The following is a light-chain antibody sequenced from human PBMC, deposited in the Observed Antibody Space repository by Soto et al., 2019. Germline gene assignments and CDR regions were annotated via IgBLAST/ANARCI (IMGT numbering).Light chain of an antibody. CDR3: QSYDSSLSGGV. Sequence: QSALTQPPSVSGAPGQRVTISCTGSSSNIGAGYDVKWYQQLPGTAPKLLIYGNSNRPSGVPDRFSGSKSGTSASLAITGLQAEDEADYYCQSYDSSLSGGVFGGGTKVTVL. CDR1: SSNIGAGYD. CDR2: GNS. J-gene: IGLJ3*02. V-gene: IGLV1-40*01.